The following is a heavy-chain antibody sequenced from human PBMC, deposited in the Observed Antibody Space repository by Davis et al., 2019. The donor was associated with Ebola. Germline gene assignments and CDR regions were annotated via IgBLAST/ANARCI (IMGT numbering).Heavy chain of an antibody. D-gene: IGHD3-3*01. V-gene: IGHV3-74*01. CDR3: ARGKFWSGDYGMDV. Sequence: HTGGSLSLSCAASGFTFSSYWMHWVRQAPGKGLVWVSRINSDGSSTSYADSVKGRFTISRDNAKNTLYLQMNSLRAEDTAVYYCARGKFWSGDYGMDVWGQGTTVTVSS. CDR1: GFTFSSYW. J-gene: IGHJ6*02. CDR2: INSDGSST.